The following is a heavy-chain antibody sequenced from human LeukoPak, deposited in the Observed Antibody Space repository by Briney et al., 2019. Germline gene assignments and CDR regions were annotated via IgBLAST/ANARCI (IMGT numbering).Heavy chain of an antibody. CDR3: ARDLQFVDY. Sequence: SETLSLTCTVSGYSISSGYYWGWIRQPPGKGLEWIGSIYHSGSTYYNPSLKSRVTISVDTSKNQFSLKPSSVTAADTAVYYCARDLQFVDYWGQGTLVTVSS. CDR2: IYHSGST. J-gene: IGHJ4*02. CDR1: GYSISSGYY. V-gene: IGHV4-38-2*02. D-gene: IGHD3-10*01.